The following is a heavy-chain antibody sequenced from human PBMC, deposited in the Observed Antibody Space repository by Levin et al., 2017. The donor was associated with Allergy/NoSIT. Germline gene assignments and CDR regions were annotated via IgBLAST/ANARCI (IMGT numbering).Heavy chain of an antibody. J-gene: IGHJ4*02. Sequence: SQTLSLTCAVSGGSISAGNWWTWIRQPPGKGLEWIGEIYHNGGTNYNPSLKSRVTVLVDNSKNQFSLNLNSVTAADTAIYYCARAGVSSSVDYWGQGTLVTVSS. D-gene: IGHD6-13*01. CDR2: IYHNGGT. V-gene: IGHV4-4*02. CDR1: GGSISAGNW. CDR3: ARAGVSSSVDY.